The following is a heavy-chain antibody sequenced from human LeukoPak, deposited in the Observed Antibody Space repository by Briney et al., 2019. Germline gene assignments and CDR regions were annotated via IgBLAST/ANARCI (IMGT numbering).Heavy chain of an antibody. CDR3: ANQPIVVVPAAMQNYYYYYMEV. CDR2: ISGSGGST. CDR1: GFTFSSYA. V-gene: IGHV3-23*01. D-gene: IGHD2-2*01. J-gene: IGHJ6*03. Sequence: GGSLRLSCAASGFTFSSYAMRWVRQAPGKGLEWVPAISGSGGSTYYTDSGKGRVTISRDNSKNTLYLRMNRLIATRPAVYYCANQPIVVVPAAMQNYYYYYMEVWGKGTTVTLS.